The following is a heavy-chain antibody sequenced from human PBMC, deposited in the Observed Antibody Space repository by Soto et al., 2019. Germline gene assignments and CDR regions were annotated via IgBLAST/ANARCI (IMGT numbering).Heavy chain of an antibody. Sequence: QVQLVQSGAEVKKPGSSVKVSCKASGGTFSSYAISWVRQAPGQGLEWMGGIIPIFGTANYAQKFQGRVTIPADESTSTAYMELSRLRSADTAVYYCASQDYGGYRGPFDPWGQGTLVTVSS. CDR1: GGTFSSYA. CDR3: ASQDYGGYRGPFDP. D-gene: IGHD4-17*01. CDR2: IIPIFGTA. V-gene: IGHV1-69*01. J-gene: IGHJ5*02.